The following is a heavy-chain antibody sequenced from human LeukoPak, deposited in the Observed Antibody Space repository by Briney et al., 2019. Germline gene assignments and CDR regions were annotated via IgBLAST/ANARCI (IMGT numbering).Heavy chain of an antibody. V-gene: IGHV1-2*02. CDR3: ARDQEDSGSYLFDY. CDR1: GYTFTGYY. J-gene: IGHJ4*02. Sequence: ASVKVSCTASGYTFTGYYMHWVRQAPGQGLEWMGWINPNSGGTNYAQKFQGRVTMTRDTSISTAYMELSRLRSDDTAVYYCARDQEDSGSYLFDYWGQGTLVTGSS. D-gene: IGHD1-26*01. CDR2: INPNSGGT.